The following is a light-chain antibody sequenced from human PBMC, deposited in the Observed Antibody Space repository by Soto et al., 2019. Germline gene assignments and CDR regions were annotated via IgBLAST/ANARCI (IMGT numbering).Light chain of an antibody. CDR3: CSYAGGHTYL. J-gene: IGLJ1*01. CDR1: GNDVGAYNY. CDR2: GVV. Sequence: QTLLTQPRSWSGSPGQSVPISCTGTGNDVGAYNYVSWYQQHPGRPPKLLIYGVVRWPSGVPDRFSGSKSGNTASLTISGLQAEDEADYFCCSYAGGHTYLFATWTKVNVL. V-gene: IGLV2-11*01.